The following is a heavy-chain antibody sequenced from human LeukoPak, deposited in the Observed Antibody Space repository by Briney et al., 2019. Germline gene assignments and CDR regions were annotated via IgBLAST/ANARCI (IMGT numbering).Heavy chain of an antibody. D-gene: IGHD6-6*01. CDR2: ISSSSNYI. J-gene: IGHJ4*02. V-gene: IGHV3-21*01. CDR3: ARGGAARPDF. CDR1: GFTFSLYS. Sequence: GGSLRLSCADSGFTFSLYSMNWVRQAPGKGLEWVSSISSSSNYIYYADSVRGRFTISRDNAKNSLYLQMNSLRVEDTAVYCCARGGAARPDFWGQGTLVTVSS.